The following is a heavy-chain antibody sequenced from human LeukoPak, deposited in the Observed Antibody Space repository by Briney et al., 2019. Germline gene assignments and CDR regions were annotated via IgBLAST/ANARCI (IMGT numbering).Heavy chain of an antibody. CDR2: ISYDGSNK. CDR1: GFTFSSFA. D-gene: IGHD6-19*01. CDR3: ARDRGSGWYGETDY. J-gene: IGHJ4*02. V-gene: IGHV3-30-3*01. Sequence: GGSLRLSCAASGFTFSSFAMHWVRQAPGKGLEWVAVISYDGSNKYYADSVKGRFTISRDNSKDTLYLQMNSLRAEDTAVYYCARDRGSGWYGETDYWGQGTLVTVSS.